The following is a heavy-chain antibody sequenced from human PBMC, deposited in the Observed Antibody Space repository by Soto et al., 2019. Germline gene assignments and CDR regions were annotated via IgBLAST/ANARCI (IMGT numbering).Heavy chain of an antibody. CDR3: ASVSGSYYYGMDG. Sequence: QVQLQESGPGLVKPSGTLSLTCAVSGGSISSSNWWSWVRQPPGKGLEWIGEIYHSGSTNYNPSLKRRVTISVDESKNPFSLKLSSVTAADTAVYYCASVSGSYYYGMDGWGQGTTVTVSS. CDR1: GGSISSSNW. CDR2: IYHSGST. D-gene: IGHD1-26*01. V-gene: IGHV4-4*02. J-gene: IGHJ6*02.